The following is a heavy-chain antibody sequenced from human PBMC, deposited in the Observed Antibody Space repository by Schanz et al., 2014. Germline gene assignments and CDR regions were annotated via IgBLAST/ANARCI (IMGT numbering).Heavy chain of an antibody. J-gene: IGHJ3*01. Sequence: QVQLVQSGAEVKKPGASVRLSCEASGYTFTSYDINWVRQAPGKGLEWVAVISYDGSFKNYADSVRGRITMSRDNSKNTMYLQINNLRADDTAVYYCARELPGVVAFDFWGQGTMVTVSS. CDR1: GYTFTSYD. CDR3: ARELPGVVAFDF. CDR2: ISYDGSFK. D-gene: IGHD7-27*01. V-gene: IGHV3-33*01.